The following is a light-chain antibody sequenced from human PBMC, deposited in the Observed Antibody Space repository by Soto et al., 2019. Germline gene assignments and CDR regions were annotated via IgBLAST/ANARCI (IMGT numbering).Light chain of an antibody. Sequence: QSALTQPASVSGSPGQSITISCTGTSSDVGAYNSVCWYQHNPGKVPKLMIHDVSIRPSGASNRFSGSKSGNTASLTISGLQAEDEADYYCSSYTTSSTLVFGTGTKLTVL. J-gene: IGLJ1*01. V-gene: IGLV2-14*01. CDR2: DVS. CDR3: SSYTTSSTLV. CDR1: SSDVGAYNS.